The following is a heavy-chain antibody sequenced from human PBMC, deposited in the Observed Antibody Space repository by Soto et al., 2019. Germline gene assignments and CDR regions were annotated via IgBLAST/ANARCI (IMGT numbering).Heavy chain of an antibody. D-gene: IGHD3-22*01. CDR2: INHSGST. CDR3: ARWLNYFDY. J-gene: IGHJ4*02. Sequence: SETLSLTCTVSGGSINSSSYYWGWIRQPPGKGLEWIGEINHSGSTNYNPSLKSRVTISVDTSKNQFSLKLSSVTAADTAVYYCARWLNYFDYWGQGTLVTVSS. V-gene: IGHV4-39*07. CDR1: GGSINSSSYY.